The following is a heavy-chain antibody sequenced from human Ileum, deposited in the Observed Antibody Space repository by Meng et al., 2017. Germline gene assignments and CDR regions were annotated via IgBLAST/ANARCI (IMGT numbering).Heavy chain of an antibody. D-gene: IGHD3-3*01. CDR3: ARENTIFGVVWGSWFDP. CDR1: GGSISDGNYY. V-gene: IGHV4-30-4*08. Sequence: VQLQESGPGLVKPSQTLSLTCTVSGGSISDGNYYWTWIRQHPGKVLEWIEYIYYVESTYYNPSLKSRVTISVDTSKNQFSLKLSSVTAADTAVYYCARENTIFGVVWGSWFDPWGQGTLVTVSS. J-gene: IGHJ5*02. CDR2: IYYVEST.